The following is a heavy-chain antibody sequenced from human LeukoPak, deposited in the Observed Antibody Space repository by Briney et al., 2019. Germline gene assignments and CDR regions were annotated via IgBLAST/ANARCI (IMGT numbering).Heavy chain of an antibody. CDR2: ISSDGSNE. CDR3: AHISSSWPDY. J-gene: IGHJ4*02. CDR1: GFTFSTYA. Sequence: HSGGSLRLSCAASGFTFSTYAMHWVRQAPGKGLEWVAAISSDGSNEHYADSVKGRFTISRDNSKNTLYLQMNSLRAEDTAVYYCAHISSSWPDYWGQGTLVTVSS. D-gene: IGHD6-13*01. V-gene: IGHV3-30*04.